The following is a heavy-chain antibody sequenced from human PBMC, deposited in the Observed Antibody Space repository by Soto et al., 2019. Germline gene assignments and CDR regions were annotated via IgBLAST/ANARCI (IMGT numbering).Heavy chain of an antibody. J-gene: IGHJ4*02. CDR2: IYYSGST. CDR3: ARGRRVVTAIERGYYFDY. V-gene: IGHV4-31*03. Sequence: QVQLQESGPGLVKPSQTLSLTCTVSGGSISSGGYYWSWIRQHPGKGLEWIGYIYYSGSTYYNPSLNSRVTISVDTSKNQFSLKLSSVTAADTAVYYCARGRRVVTAIERGYYFDYWGQGTLVTVSS. CDR1: GGSISSGGYY. D-gene: IGHD2-21*02.